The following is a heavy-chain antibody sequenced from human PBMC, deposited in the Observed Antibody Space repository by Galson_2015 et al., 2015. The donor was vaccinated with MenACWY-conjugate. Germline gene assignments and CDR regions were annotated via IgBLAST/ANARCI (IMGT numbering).Heavy chain of an antibody. CDR3: ATTYSSPGYYYYMDV. Sequence: SLRLSCAASGFTFSSYAMSWVRQAPGKGLEWVSAISGSGGNTYYADSVKGRFTISRDNSKNTLYLQINSLRAEDTAVYYCATTYSSPGYYYYMDVWGRGTAATVSS. CDR2: ISGSGGNT. J-gene: IGHJ6*03. V-gene: IGHV3-23*01. D-gene: IGHD5-18*01. CDR1: GFTFSSYA.